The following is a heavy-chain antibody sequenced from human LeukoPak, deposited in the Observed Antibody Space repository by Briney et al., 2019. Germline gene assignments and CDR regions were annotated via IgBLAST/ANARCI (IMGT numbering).Heavy chain of an antibody. CDR2: INYNGDNK. V-gene: IGHV3-23*01. J-gene: IGHJ4*02. Sequence: PGGSLRLSCAASGFTFSICTMNWVRQAPGKGLEWVSIINYNGDNKYYADSVQGRFTISRDNSKNTVYLQMNSLRAEDTAIYYCAKDGHCPGALCPTQIAVAGYNDNRGQGTLVTVSS. CDR3: AKDGHCPGALCPTQIAVAGYNDN. D-gene: IGHD6-19*01. CDR1: GFTFSICT.